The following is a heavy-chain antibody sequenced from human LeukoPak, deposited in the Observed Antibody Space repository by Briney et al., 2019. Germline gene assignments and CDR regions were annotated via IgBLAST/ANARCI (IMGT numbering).Heavy chain of an antibody. V-gene: IGHV3-23*01. CDR2: ISGSGGST. CDR1: GFTFSRYG. J-gene: IGHJ4*02. CDR3: AKDTRRQAGIVFDY. D-gene: IGHD1-1*01. Sequence: GGSLRLSCAASGFTFSRYGMSWVRQAPGKGLEWVSAISGSGGSTFYADSVKGRFTISRDNSKNTLYLQMNSLRAEDTAVYYCAKDTRRQAGIVFDYWGQGTLVTVSS.